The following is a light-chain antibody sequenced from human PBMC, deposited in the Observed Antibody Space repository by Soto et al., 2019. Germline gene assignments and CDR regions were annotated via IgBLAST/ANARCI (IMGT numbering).Light chain of an antibody. CDR3: QQRSNWPPRWT. CDR2: DAS. Sequence: EIVMTQSPATLSVSPGERATLSCRASQSVSSDLAWYHQKPGQAPRLLIYDASNRATGIPARFSGSGSGTDFTLTISSLEPEDFAVYYCQQRSNWPPRWTFGQGTKVDIK. V-gene: IGKV3-11*01. CDR1: QSVSSD. J-gene: IGKJ1*01.